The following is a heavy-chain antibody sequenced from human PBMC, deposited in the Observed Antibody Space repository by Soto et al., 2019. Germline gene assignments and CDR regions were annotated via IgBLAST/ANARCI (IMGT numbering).Heavy chain of an antibody. CDR3: ARAVRGDDDAFDI. V-gene: IGHV3-48*01. CDR1: GFTFSSYS. D-gene: IGHD2-21*02. CDR2: ISSSSSTI. Sequence: PGGSLILSCAASGFTFSSYSMNWVRQAPGKGLEWVSYISSSSSTIYYADSVKGRFTISRDNAKNSLYLQMNSLRAEDTAVYYCARAVRGDDDAFDIWGQGTMVTVSS. J-gene: IGHJ3*02.